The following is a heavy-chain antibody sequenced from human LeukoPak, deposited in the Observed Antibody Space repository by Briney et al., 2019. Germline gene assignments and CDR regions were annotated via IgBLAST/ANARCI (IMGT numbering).Heavy chain of an antibody. CDR3: VKGRMVRGVTYYYYGMDV. CDR2: ISSNGGST. V-gene: IGHV3-64D*06. J-gene: IGHJ6*04. Sequence: GGSLRLSCSASGFTFSNYAMHWVRQDPGKGLEYVSAISSNGGSTYYADSVKGRFTISRDNSKNTLYLQMSSLRAEDTAVYYCVKGRMVRGVTYYYYGMDVWSKGTTVTVSS. CDR1: GFTFSNYA. D-gene: IGHD3-10*01.